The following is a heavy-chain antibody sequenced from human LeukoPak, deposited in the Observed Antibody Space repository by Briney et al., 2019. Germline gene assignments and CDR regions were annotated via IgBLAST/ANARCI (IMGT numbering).Heavy chain of an antibody. CDR1: GFTFSNSN. J-gene: IGHJ6*02. D-gene: IGHD2-21*02. Sequence: PGGSLRLSCAASGFTFSNSNMNWVHQAPGKGLEWVSGVSWNGSRTHYADSVKGRFIISRDNSRNTLYLRTNSLRAEDTAVYYCRRPCGGDRDYYYYGMDVWGQGTTVTVSS. V-gene: IGHV3-35*01. CDR2: VSWNGSRT. CDR3: RRPCGGDRDYYYYGMDV.